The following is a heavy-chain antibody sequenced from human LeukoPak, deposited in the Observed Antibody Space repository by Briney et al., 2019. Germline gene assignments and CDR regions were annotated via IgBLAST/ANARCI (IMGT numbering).Heavy chain of an antibody. D-gene: IGHD2-2*01. V-gene: IGHV1-2*02. CDR3: AVVPAATLKGGFDS. Sequence: ASVKVSCKASGYTFTGYYMHWVRQAPGQGLEWMGWINPNSGGTNYAQKFQGRVTMTRDTSISTAYMELSRLRSDDTAVYYCAVVPAATLKGGFDSWGQGTLVTVSS. J-gene: IGHJ5*01. CDR2: INPNSGGT. CDR1: GYTFTGYY.